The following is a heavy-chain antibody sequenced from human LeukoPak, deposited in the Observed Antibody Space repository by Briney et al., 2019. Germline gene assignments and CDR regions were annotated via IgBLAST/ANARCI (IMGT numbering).Heavy chain of an antibody. Sequence: GGSLRLSCAASGFTLSSYSMNWVRQAPGKGLEWVSYISSSSSTIYYADSVKGRFTISRDNAKNSLYLQMNSLRDEDTAVYYCARDREIAARLSYYYYYGMDVWGQGTTVTVSS. J-gene: IGHJ6*02. CDR2: ISSSSSTI. CDR1: GFTLSSYS. CDR3: ARDREIAARLSYYYYYGMDV. V-gene: IGHV3-48*02. D-gene: IGHD6-6*01.